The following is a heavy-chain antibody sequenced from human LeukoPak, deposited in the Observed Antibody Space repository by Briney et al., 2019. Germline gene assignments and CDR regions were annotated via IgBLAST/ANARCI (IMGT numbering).Heavy chain of an antibody. CDR2: ISPSGDIK. CDR3: SMGYITLPFDY. CDR1: GFTFSRHG. J-gene: IGHJ4*02. D-gene: IGHD3-10*01. V-gene: IGHV3-23*01. Sequence: SGGSPRLSCVASGFTFSRHGMNWVRQAPGKGLEWVSGISPSGDIKYYVDSVKGRFTVSRDNSKNTLYLQMNSLRAEDTAVYYCSMGYITLPFDYWGQGTLVTVSS.